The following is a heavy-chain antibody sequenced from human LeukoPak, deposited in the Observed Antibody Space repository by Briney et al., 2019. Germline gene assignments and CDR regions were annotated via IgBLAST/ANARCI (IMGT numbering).Heavy chain of an antibody. CDR2: IWYDGSNK. CDR1: GFTFSSYG. Sequence: PGGSLRLSCAASGFTFSSYGMHWVRQAPGKGLEWVAVIWYDGSNKYYADSVKGRLTISRDNSKNTLYLQMNSLRAEDTAVYYCARENTYYDILTGYYQDYYYYYGMDVWGQGTTVTVSS. V-gene: IGHV3-33*01. D-gene: IGHD3-9*01. J-gene: IGHJ6*02. CDR3: ARENTYYDILTGYYQDYYYYYGMDV.